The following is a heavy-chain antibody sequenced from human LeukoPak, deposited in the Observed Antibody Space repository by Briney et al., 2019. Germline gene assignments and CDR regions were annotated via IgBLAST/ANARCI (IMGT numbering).Heavy chain of an antibody. D-gene: IGHD4-17*01. Sequence: ASVKVSCKASGYTFTSYGISWVRQAPGQGLEWMGWISAYNGNTNYAQKFQGRVTITADKSTSTAYMELSSLRSEDTAVFYCARDPYGDYSNPNDYWGQGTLVTVSS. CDR3: ARDPYGDYSNPNDY. CDR1: GYTFTSYG. J-gene: IGHJ4*02. V-gene: IGHV1-18*01. CDR2: ISAYNGNT.